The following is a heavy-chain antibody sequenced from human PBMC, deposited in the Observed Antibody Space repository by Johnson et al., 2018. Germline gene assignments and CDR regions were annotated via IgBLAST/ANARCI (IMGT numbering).Heavy chain of an antibody. CDR3: ARGPIVGVVPPKPDAFDI. Sequence: QVQLVQSGGGVVQPGRSLRLSCVASGFIFSNYPMHWVRQGPGKGLEWVALISYNGSHQDFADSVKGRFTISRDNSKNTLYLQMNSLRTEDTAVFYCARGPIVGVVPPKPDAFDIWGQGTMVTVSS. CDR1: GFIFSNYP. J-gene: IGHJ3*02. V-gene: IGHV3-30-3*01. D-gene: IGHD2-15*01. CDR2: ISYNGSHQ.